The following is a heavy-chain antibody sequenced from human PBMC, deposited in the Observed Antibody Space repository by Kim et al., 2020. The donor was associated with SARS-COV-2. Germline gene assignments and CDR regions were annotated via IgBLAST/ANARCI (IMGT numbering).Heavy chain of an antibody. J-gene: IGHJ3*02. CDR2: ISGDGGST. CDR3: ALGWLRYAFDI. V-gene: IGHV3-43*02. Sequence: GGSLRLSCAASGFTFDDYAMHWVRQAPGKGLEWVSLISGDGGSTYYADSVKGRFTISRDNSKNSLYLQMNSLRTEDTALYYCALGWLRYAFDIWGQGTMVTVSS. D-gene: IGHD3-3*01. CDR1: GFTFDDYA.